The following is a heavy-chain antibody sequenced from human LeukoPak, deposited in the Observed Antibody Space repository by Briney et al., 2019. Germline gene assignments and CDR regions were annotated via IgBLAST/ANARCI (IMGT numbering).Heavy chain of an antibody. CDR3: ARGAADAAIPYGMDV. V-gene: IGHV1-69*13. CDR1: GGTFSSYA. CDR2: IIPIFGTA. J-gene: IGHJ6*04. D-gene: IGHD5-18*01. Sequence: SVKVSCKASGGTFSSYAISWVRQAPGQGLEWMGGIIPIFGTANYAQKFQGRVTITADESTSTACMELGSLRSEDTAVYYCARGAADAAIPYGMDVWGKGTTVTVSS.